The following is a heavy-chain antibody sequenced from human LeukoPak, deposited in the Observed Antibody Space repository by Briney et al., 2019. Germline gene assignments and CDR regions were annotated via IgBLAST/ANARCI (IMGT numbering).Heavy chain of an antibody. D-gene: IGHD6-13*01. Sequence: SETLSLTCTVSGGSISSYYWSWIRQPLGKGLEWIGYIYYSGSTNYNPSLKSRVTISVDTSKNQFSLKLSSVTAADTAVYYCARAQPGIAAAGMINYWGQGTLVTVSS. CDR2: IYYSGST. V-gene: IGHV4-59*01. J-gene: IGHJ4*02. CDR1: GGSISSYY. CDR3: ARAQPGIAAAGMINY.